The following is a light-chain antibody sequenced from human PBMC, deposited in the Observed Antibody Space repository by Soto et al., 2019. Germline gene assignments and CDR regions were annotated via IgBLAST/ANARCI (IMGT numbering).Light chain of an antibody. CDR1: QSVSSN. CDR2: GAS. Sequence: EIVMTQSPATLSVSPGERATLSCRASQSVSSNLAWYQQKPGQAPRLLIYGASTRATGIPARFSGRGSGTEFTLTISSLQSEDFVVYYCQQYNNWPPYPFGQGTKLEIK. CDR3: QQYNNWPPYP. V-gene: IGKV3-15*01. J-gene: IGKJ2*01.